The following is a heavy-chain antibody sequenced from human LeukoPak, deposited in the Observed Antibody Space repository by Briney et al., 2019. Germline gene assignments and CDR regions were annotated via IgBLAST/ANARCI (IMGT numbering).Heavy chain of an antibody. CDR1: GFTFSSYE. CDR2: ISSSGSNI. Sequence: GGSLRLSCAASGFTFSSYEMNWVRQAPGKGLEWVSYISSSGSNIYYADSVKGRFTISRDNAKNSLYLQMNSRRAEDTAVYYCARDCYFDYWGQGTLVTVSS. V-gene: IGHV3-48*03. J-gene: IGHJ4*02. CDR3: ARDCYFDY.